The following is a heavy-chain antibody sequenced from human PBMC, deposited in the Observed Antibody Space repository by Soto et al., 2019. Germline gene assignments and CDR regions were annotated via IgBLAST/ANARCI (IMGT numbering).Heavy chain of an antibody. Sequence: QAGGSLRLSCAASGFIFSNFGMHWVRQAPGKGLEWVAGVWYDGSNGVSADSVKGRFTISRDNSKSTLYLQMTSLRAEDTAVYYCARDPRTARASAMDVWGQGTTVTVSS. CDR1: GFIFSNFG. J-gene: IGHJ6*02. CDR3: ARDPRTARASAMDV. D-gene: IGHD6-6*01. V-gene: IGHV3-33*01. CDR2: VWYDGSNG.